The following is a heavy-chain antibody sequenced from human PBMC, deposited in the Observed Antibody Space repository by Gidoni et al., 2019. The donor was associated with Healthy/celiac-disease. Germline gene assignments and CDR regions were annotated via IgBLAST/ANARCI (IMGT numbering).Heavy chain of an antibody. J-gene: IGHJ3*02. CDR3: ARLTYYYDSSGYFDTFDI. CDR1: GGAIRSSCYY. Sequence: QLQLQASGPGLVKPSEPLSLTCTVSGGAIRSSCYYWGWIRQPPGKGLEGIGSIYYSGSTYYNPSLKSRVTISVDTSKNQFSLKLSSVTAADTAVYYCARLTYYYDSSGYFDTFDIWGQGTMVTVSS. CDR2: IYYSGST. D-gene: IGHD3-22*01. V-gene: IGHV4-39*01.